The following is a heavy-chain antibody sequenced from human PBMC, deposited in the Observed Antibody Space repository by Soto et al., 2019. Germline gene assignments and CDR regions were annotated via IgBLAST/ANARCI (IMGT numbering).Heavy chain of an antibody. V-gene: IGHV5-51*01. CDR1: GYNFSNHW. CDR3: ARQRNAYYGMAV. CDR2: IFPGDSDT. J-gene: IGHJ6*02. Sequence: PGESLKISCQASGYNFSNHWIVWVRQMPGEGLEWMGVIFPGDSDTRYSPSFQGQVTISADKSSSTAFLEWSTLKASDSAMYYCARQRNAYYGMAVWGQGTTVSFSS.